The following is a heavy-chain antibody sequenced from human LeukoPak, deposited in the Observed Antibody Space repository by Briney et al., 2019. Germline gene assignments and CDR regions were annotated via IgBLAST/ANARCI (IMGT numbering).Heavy chain of an antibody. CDR2: VSASGGNT. CDR1: GFTFSSYA. D-gene: IGHD3-22*01. Sequence: GGSLRLSCAASGFTFSSYAMSWVRQAPGKGLEWVSAVSASGGNTYYADSVKGRFTISRDNSKNTLYLQVNSLKAEVTAVYYCGKGLYHDYSGIGDYWGQGTLVTVSS. CDR3: GKGLYHDYSGIGDY. J-gene: IGHJ4*02. V-gene: IGHV3-23*01.